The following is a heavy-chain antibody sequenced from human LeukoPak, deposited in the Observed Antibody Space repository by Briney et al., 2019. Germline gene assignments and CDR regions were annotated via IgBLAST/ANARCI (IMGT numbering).Heavy chain of an antibody. J-gene: IGHJ6*03. V-gene: IGHV3-30-3*01. Sequence: PGGSLRLSCAASGFTFRSYAMHWVREAPGKGLEGVAVISYEGSNKYYADTVKGRFTISRDNSKNTLYLQMNSLRAEDTAVYYCARDVLSDYMDVWGKGTTVTVSS. CDR2: ISYEGSNK. CDR3: ARDVLSDYMDV. CDR1: GFTFRSYA.